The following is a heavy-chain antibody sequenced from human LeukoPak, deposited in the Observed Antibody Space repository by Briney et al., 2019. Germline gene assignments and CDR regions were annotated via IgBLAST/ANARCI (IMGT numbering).Heavy chain of an antibody. CDR1: GYTFTGYY. J-gene: IGHJ6*03. V-gene: IGHV1-2*06. Sequence: ASVKVSCKASGYTFTGYYMHWVRQAPGQGLEWMGRINPNSGGTNYARKFQGRVTMTRDTSISTAYMELSRLRSDDTAVYYCARSPVYYYYYMDVWGKGTTVTVSS. CDR3: ARSPVYYYYYMDV. CDR2: INPNSGGT.